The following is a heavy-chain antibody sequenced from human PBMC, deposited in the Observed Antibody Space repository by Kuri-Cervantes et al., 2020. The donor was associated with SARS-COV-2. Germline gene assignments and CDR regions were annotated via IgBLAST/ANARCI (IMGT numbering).Heavy chain of an antibody. CDR2: ISSNGGST. V-gene: IGHV3-64D*08. Sequence: GGTLRLSCSASGFTFSSYAMHWVRQAPGKGLEYVSAISSNGGSTYYADSVKGRFTISRDNSKNTLYLQMSSLRAEDTAVYYCGKDGAAMVTGPVGYYGMDVWGQGTMVTVSS. CDR3: GKDGAAMVTGPVGYYGMDV. CDR1: GFTFSSYA. J-gene: IGHJ6*02. D-gene: IGHD5-18*01.